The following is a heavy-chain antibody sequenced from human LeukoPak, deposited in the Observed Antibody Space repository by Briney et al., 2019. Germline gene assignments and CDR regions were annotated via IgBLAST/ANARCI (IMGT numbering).Heavy chain of an antibody. V-gene: IGHV1-2*02. CDR2: MSPDSDGT. CDR1: ENSFTGYY. Sequence: ASVKVSCRASENSFTGYYLHWVRQSPGQGLEWMGWMSPDSDGTNFAQNFQGRVSTTRDTSIRTVYLELRSLRADDTAVYYCANQEGIGAPGAWFDNWGQGTLVTVSS. J-gene: IGHJ4*02. D-gene: IGHD1-26*01. CDR3: ANQEGIGAPGAWFDN.